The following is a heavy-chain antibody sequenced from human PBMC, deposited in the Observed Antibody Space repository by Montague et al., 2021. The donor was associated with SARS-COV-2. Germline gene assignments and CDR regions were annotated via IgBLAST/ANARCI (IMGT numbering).Heavy chain of an antibody. D-gene: IGHD3-22*01. CDR2: IYYSGNT. Sequence: SETLSLTCTVSGGSISSSGYYWGWIRQPPGKGLEWIGSIYYSGNTYYSPSLQSRVTISVDTSKNQFSLRLNSMTAADTAVYYCARLPPYRFSSNGHYYNAVDIWGQGKMVTVSS. V-gene: IGHV4-39*01. CDR3: ARLPPYRFSSNGHYYNAVDI. CDR1: GGSISSSGYY. J-gene: IGHJ3*02.